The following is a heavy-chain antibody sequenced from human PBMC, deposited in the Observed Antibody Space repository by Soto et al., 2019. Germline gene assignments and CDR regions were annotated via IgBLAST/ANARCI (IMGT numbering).Heavy chain of an antibody. CDR2: ISFSGST. CDR3: ARKIHDDSNVRNNWFDP. Sequence: TLSLTCTVSGGAISSYYWSWIRQPPGKGLEWIGYISFSGSTNYNPSLKSLVTISVDTSKNQFSLKLSSVTAADTAVYYCARKIHDDSNVRNNWFDPWGQGTLVTVSS. V-gene: IGHV4-59*01. J-gene: IGHJ5*02. CDR1: GGAISSYY. D-gene: IGHD4-4*01.